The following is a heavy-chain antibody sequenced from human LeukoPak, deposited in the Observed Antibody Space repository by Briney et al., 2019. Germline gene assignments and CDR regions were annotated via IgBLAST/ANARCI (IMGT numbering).Heavy chain of an antibody. CDR2: IYYSGST. Sequence: PSETLSLTCTVSGGSISSHYWSWIRQPPGKGLEWIGYIYYSGSTNYNPPLKSRVTISVDTSKNQFSLKLSSVTAADTAVYYCARRDGYWYYFGYWGQGTLVTVSS. V-gene: IGHV4-59*11. J-gene: IGHJ4*02. CDR3: ARRDGYWYYFGY. D-gene: IGHD2-2*03. CDR1: GGSISSHY.